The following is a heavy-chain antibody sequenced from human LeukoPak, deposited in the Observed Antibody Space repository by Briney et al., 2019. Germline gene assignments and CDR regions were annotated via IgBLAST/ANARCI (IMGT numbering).Heavy chain of an antibody. CDR2: IKRDGSER. CDR1: GFTLSSSW. J-gene: IGHJ4*02. V-gene: IGHV3-7*01. Sequence: GGSLRLSYAASGFTLSSSWIRLVRQAPGKGLEWVANIKRDGSERYYVDSVEGRFTISRDNAKNSLYLQMNSLRAEDTAVYYCARSQYWGQGTLVTVSS. CDR3: ARSQY.